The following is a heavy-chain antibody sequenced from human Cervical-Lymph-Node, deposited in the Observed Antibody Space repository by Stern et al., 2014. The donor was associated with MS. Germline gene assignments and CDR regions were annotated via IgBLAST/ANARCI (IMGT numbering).Heavy chain of an antibody. V-gene: IGHV3-72*01. CDR3: ARWNDGSDY. CDR1: GFTFSDHY. D-gene: IGHD1-1*01. Sequence: VQSGGGLVQPGGSLRLSCAASGFTFSDHYMDWVRQAPGKGLEWVGRIANKPNSFTTQYAASVKGRFTISRDDSKKSLYLQVNSLKTEDTAVYYCARWNDGSDYWGQGTLVTVSS. CDR2: IANKPNSFTT. J-gene: IGHJ4*02.